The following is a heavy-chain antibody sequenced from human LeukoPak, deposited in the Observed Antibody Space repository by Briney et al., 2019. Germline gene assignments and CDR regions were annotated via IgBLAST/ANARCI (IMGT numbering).Heavy chain of an antibody. V-gene: IGHV1-46*01. CDR1: GYTFTSYY. CDR2: INPSGGST. D-gene: IGHD3-10*01. CDR3: ATDLILVRGEDYGMDV. Sequence: ASVKVSCKASGYTFTSYYMHWVRQAPGQGLEWMGIINPSGGSTSYAQKFQGRVTMTRDTSTSTVYMELSSLRSEDTAVYYCATDLILVRGEDYGMDVWGQGTTVTVSS. J-gene: IGHJ6*02.